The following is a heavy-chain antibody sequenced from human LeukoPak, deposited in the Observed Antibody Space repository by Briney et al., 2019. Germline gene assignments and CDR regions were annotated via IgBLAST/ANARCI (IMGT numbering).Heavy chain of an antibody. J-gene: IGHJ4*02. CDR1: GFTFSSYA. CDR3: AKDASYSGTYIANFDY. CDR2: ITGGGYST. Sequence: PGGSLRLSCAASGFTFSSYAMSWVRQAPGKGLEWVSSITGGGYSTYYADSVKGRFTISRDNSGNTLFLHMDSLRAEDTAVYYCAKDASYSGTYIANFDYWGQGTLVTVSP. V-gene: IGHV3-23*01. D-gene: IGHD1-26*01.